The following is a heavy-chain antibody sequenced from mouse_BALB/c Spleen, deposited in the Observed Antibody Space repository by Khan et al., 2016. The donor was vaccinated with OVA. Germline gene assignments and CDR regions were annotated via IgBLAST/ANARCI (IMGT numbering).Heavy chain of an antibody. D-gene: IGHD2-14*01. CDR3: ARNSYKYDFTY. J-gene: IGHJ3*01. Sequence: QVQLKQSGPGLLQPSQNLSITCTVSGSSLTTYGVHWVRQSPGKGMEWLGVIWSGGNTDYNAAFISRLSISKDNSKSQVFFKMNSLQADDTAIYYCARNSYKYDFTYWGQGTLVTVSA. CDR2: IWSGGNT. V-gene: IGHV2-4-1*01. CDR1: GSSLTTYG.